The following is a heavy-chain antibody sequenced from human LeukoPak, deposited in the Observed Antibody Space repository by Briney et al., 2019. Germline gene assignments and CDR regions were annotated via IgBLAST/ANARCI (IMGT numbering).Heavy chain of an antibody. Sequence: GGSLRLSCAASGFTFSSYAMSWVHQAPGKGLEGVSGISGSGDRAYHADSVKGRFTISRDNAKNTLYLQMHSLRAEDTAVYYCATLPTTMTKGWGQGTLVTVSS. CDR3: ATLPTTMTKG. J-gene: IGHJ4*02. CDR1: GFTFSSYA. CDR2: ISGSGDRA. V-gene: IGHV3-23*01. D-gene: IGHD4-17*01.